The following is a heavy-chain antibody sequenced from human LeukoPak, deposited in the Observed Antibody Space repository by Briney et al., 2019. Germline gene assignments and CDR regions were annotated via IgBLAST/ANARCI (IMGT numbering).Heavy chain of an antibody. CDR1: GGSISSSSYY. CDR3: ATGHYGSGSYHYWYFDL. CDR2: IYYSGST. J-gene: IGHJ2*01. V-gene: IGHV4-39*01. D-gene: IGHD3-10*01. Sequence: SETLSLTCTVSGGSISSSSYYWGWIRQPPGKGLEWIGSIYYSGSTYYNPSLKSRVTISVDTSKNQFSLKLSSVTAADTAVYYCATGHYGSGSYHYWYFDLWGRGTLVTVSS.